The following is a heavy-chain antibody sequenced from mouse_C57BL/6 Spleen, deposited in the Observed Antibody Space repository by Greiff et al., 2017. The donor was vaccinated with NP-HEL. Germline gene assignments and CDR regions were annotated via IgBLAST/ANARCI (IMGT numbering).Heavy chain of an antibody. Sequence: QVQLKESGPGLVAPSQSLSITCTVSGFSLTSYGVDWVRQSPGKGLEWLGVIWGVGSTNYNSALKSILSISKDNSKSQVFLKMNSLQTDDTAMYCCTNSPYGNLFAYWGQGTLVTVSA. J-gene: IGHJ3*01. D-gene: IGHD2-1*01. CDR2: IWGVGST. CDR1: GFSLTSYG. CDR3: TNSPYGNLFAY. V-gene: IGHV2-6*01.